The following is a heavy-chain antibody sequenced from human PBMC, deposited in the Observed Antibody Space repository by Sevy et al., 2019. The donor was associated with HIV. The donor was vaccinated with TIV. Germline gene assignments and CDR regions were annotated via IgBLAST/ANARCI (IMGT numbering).Heavy chain of an antibody. CDR2: INSGGGST. Sequence: GGSLRLSCAASVFTFSSYAMSWVRQAPGKGLEWVSTINSGGGSTYYADSVKGRFTISRDNSQNTLDLQMNSLRAEDTAVYYCAKDVVGGYYDSSGYSDHWGQGTLVTVSS. CDR3: AKDVVGGYYDSSGYSDH. D-gene: IGHD3-22*01. CDR1: VFTFSSYA. V-gene: IGHV3-23*01. J-gene: IGHJ4*02.